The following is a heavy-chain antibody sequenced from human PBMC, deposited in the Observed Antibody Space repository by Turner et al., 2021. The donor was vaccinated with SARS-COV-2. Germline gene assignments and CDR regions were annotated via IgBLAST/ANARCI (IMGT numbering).Heavy chain of an antibody. Sequence: QVQLVQSGAEVKKPGASVTVSCKASGYTFTSYAMPWVRQDPGQRLEWMGWINAGNGKTKYSQKFQGRVTITRDTSASTAYMELSSLRSEDTAVYYCARDVGYCSSTSCYTGSHFDYWGQGTLVTVSP. D-gene: IGHD2-2*02. CDR3: ARDVGYCSSTSCYTGSHFDY. J-gene: IGHJ4*02. CDR1: GYTFTSYA. CDR2: INAGNGKT. V-gene: IGHV1-3*01.